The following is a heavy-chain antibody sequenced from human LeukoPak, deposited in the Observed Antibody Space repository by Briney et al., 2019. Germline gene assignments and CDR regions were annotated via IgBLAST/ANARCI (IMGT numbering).Heavy chain of an antibody. J-gene: IGHJ4*02. CDR3: ARSSSGFFLF. V-gene: IGHV4-4*09. CDR1: GGSISRYY. D-gene: IGHD3-22*01. Sequence: SETLSLTCTVSGGSISRYYWSWIRQPPGKGLEWIGYTYNSGSTNYNPSLKSRVTISVDTSKNQISLKLTSVTAADTAVYYCARSSSGFFLFWGQGSLVTVSS. CDR2: TYNSGST.